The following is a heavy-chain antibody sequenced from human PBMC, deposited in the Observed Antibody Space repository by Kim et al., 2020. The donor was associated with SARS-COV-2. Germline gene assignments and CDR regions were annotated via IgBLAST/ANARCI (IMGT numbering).Heavy chain of an antibody. V-gene: IGHV1-8*01. D-gene: IGHD3-10*01. CDR1: GYTFTSHD. Sequence: ASVKVSCKASGYTFTSHDINWVRQAPGQGLEWMGWMNPNSGHTGYARKFQGRVTMTRHTSTSTAFLELTSLTSEDTAVYYCARGHYYGSGPYYLIYYYNMDVWGQGTTVTVSS. CDR3: ARGHYYGSGPYYLIYYYNMDV. J-gene: IGHJ6*02. CDR2: MNPNSGHT.